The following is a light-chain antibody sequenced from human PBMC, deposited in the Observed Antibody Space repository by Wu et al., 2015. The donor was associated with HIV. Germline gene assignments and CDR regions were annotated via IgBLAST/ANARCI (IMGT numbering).Light chain of an antibody. CDR1: QGINNW. V-gene: IGKV1-5*03. CDR2: KAS. CDR3: QQYYTYPWT. Sequence: DIQMTQSPSTLSASVGDRVTITCRASQGINNWLAWYQQRPGRAPKLLIYKASSLESGVPSRFSGSGSGTDFTLTISRLQSEDFATYYCQQYYTYPWTFGQGTKVET. J-gene: IGKJ1*01.